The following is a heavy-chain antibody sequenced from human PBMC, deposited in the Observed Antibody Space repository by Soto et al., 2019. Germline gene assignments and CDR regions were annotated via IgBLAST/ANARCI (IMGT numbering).Heavy chain of an antibody. CDR2: IKEDGSEK. CDR1: GFTFSNSW. J-gene: IGHJ6*02. V-gene: IGHV3-7*03. CDR3: TRKRFGMDV. Sequence: EVQLVESGGGLVQPGESLRLSCAASGFTFSNSWMSWVRQAPGKGLEWVANIKEDGSEKDYVDPVKGRFTITRDNAKNSLYLQMNNLRAEHTAVYFCTRKRFGMDVWGQGTTVTVSS.